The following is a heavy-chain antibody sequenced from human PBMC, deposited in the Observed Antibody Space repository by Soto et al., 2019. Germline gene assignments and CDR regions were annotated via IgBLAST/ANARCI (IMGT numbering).Heavy chain of an antibody. D-gene: IGHD6-13*01. J-gene: IGHJ4*02. CDR2: IVPIYRTA. CDR3: VRDSGAKLSSS. V-gene: IGHV1-69*13. Sequence: SVKVSCKASGGTFSSYRINWVRQAPGQGLEWVGGIVPIYRTADYAQKFQGRVTITADESARTSYMELRSLKSQDTAVYYCVRDSGAKLSSSWGRGTLVTVSS. CDR1: GGTFSSYR.